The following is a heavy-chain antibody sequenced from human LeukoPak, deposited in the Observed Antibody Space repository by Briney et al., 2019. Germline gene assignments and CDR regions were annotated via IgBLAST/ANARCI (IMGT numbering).Heavy chain of an antibody. CDR1: GFTFSSYA. CDR3: AKDTNPGPFLRFLEWSHSSDGGDYYYYGMDV. V-gene: IGHV3-30*04. CDR2: ISYDGSNK. D-gene: IGHD3-3*01. Sequence: GGSLRLSCAASGFTFSSYAMHWVRQAPGKGLEWVAVISYDGSNKYYADSVKGRFTISRDNSKNTLYLQMNSLRAEDTAVYYCAKDTNPGPFLRFLEWSHSSDGGDYYYYGMDVWGQGTTVTVSS. J-gene: IGHJ6*02.